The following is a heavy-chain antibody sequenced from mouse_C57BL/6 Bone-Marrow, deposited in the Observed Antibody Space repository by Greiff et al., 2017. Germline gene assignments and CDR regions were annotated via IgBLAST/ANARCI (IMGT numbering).Heavy chain of an antibody. V-gene: IGHV1-69*01. CDR3: ARESYDGYYAMDY. J-gene: IGHJ4*01. CDR1: GYTFTSYW. D-gene: IGHD2-3*01. Sequence: QVQLQQPGAELVMPGASVKLSCKASGYTFTSYWMPWVKQRPGQGLELIGEIDPSDSYTNYNQKFKGKSTLTVDKSSSTAYMQLSSLTSEDSAVYYCARESYDGYYAMDYWGQGTSVTVSS. CDR2: IDPSDSYT.